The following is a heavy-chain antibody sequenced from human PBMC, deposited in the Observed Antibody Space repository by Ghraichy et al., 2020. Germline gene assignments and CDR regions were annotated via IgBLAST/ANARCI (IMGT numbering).Heavy chain of an antibody. CDR3: ARQTDYYDSSGYYPDAFDI. CDR1: GGSISSSSYY. V-gene: IGHV4-39*01. Sequence: SETLSLPCTVSGGSISSSSYYWGWIRQPPGKGLEWIGSIYYSGSTYYNPSLKSRVTISVDTSKNQFSLKLSSVTAADTAVYYCARQTDYYDSSGYYPDAFDIWGQGTMVTVSS. D-gene: IGHD3-22*01. J-gene: IGHJ3*02. CDR2: IYYSGST.